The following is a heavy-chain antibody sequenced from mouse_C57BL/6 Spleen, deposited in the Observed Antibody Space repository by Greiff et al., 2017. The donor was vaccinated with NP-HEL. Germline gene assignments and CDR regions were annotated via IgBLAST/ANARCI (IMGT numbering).Heavy chain of an antibody. Sequence: QVQLQQSGAELVRPGASVNLSCKASGYTFTDYYINWVKQRPGQGLEWIARIYPGSGNTYYNEKFKGKATLTAEKSSSTAYMQLSSLTSEDSAVYFGARSRNLYDYDRAWFAYWGQGTLVTASA. CDR2: IYPGSGNT. D-gene: IGHD2-4*01. V-gene: IGHV1-76*01. CDR1: GYTFTDYY. J-gene: IGHJ3*01. CDR3: ARSRNLYDYDRAWFAY.